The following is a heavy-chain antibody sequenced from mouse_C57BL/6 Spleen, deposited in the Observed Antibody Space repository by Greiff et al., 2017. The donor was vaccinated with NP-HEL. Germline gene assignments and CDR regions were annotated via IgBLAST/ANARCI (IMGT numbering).Heavy chain of an antibody. D-gene: IGHD1-1*01. Sequence: EVQWVESGGGLVKPGGSLKLSCAASGFTFSSYAMSWVRQTPEKRLEWVATISDGGSYTYYPDNVKGRFTISRDNAKNNLYLQMSHLKSEDTAMYYCARDGPYYYGSPHYAMDYWGQGTSVTVSS. V-gene: IGHV5-4*01. J-gene: IGHJ4*01. CDR3: ARDGPYYYGSPHYAMDY. CDR2: ISDGGSYT. CDR1: GFTFSSYA.